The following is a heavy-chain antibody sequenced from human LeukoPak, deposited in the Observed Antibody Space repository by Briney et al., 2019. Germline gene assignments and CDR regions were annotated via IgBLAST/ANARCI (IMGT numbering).Heavy chain of an antibody. D-gene: IGHD2-2*01. J-gene: IGHJ6*02. CDR1: GGSVSSSSYY. V-gene: IGHV4-61*01. Sequence: SETLSLTCTVSGGSVSSSSYYWSWIRQPPGKGLEWIGYIYYSGSTNYNPSLKSRVTISVDMSKNQFSLKLTSVTSADTAVYYCARDGPAYTSRWYDYYYGLDVWGQGTTVTVSS. CDR2: IYYSGST. CDR3: ARDGPAYTSRWYDYYYGLDV.